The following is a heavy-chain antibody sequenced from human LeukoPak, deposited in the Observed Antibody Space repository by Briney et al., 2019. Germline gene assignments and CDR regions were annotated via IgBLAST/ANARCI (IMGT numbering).Heavy chain of an antibody. Sequence: SETLSLTCTVSGGSISSSSYYWGWIRQPPGKGLEWIGSIYYSGGTYYNPSLKSRVTISVDTSKNQFSLKLSSVTAADTAVYYCATVTVWGYCSSTSCAAAFDIWGQGTMVTVSS. CDR2: IYYSGGT. CDR3: ATVTVWGYCSSTSCAAAFDI. CDR1: GGSISSSSYY. V-gene: IGHV4-39*01. J-gene: IGHJ3*02. D-gene: IGHD2-2*01.